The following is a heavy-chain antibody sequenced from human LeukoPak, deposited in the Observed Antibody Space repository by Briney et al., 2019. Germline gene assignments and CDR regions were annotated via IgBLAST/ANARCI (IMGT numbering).Heavy chain of an antibody. CDR1: GGSISSYY. Sequence: SETLSLTCTVSGGSISSYYWSWLRQPPGKGLEWIGYIYYSGSTNYNPSLKSRVTISVDTSKNQFSLKLSSVTAADTAVYHCARVGIRQGAFDIWGQGTMVTVSS. CDR3: ARVGIRQGAFDI. CDR2: IYYSGST. V-gene: IGHV4-59*01. D-gene: IGHD1-26*01. J-gene: IGHJ3*02.